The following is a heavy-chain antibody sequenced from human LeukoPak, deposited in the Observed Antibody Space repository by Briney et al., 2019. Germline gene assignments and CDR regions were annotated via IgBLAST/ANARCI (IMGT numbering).Heavy chain of an antibody. V-gene: IGHV4-59*01. J-gene: IGHJ5*02. Sequence: SVTLSLTCTVSAGSISNYYWTWIRQPPGEGLEWIGYIYYSGSTNYNPSLKSRVAISIDTSKNQFSLKLGSVTAADTAVYYCARETLEGKFDPWGQGILVTVSS. D-gene: IGHD1-1*01. CDR1: AGSISNYY. CDR3: ARETLEGKFDP. CDR2: IYYSGST.